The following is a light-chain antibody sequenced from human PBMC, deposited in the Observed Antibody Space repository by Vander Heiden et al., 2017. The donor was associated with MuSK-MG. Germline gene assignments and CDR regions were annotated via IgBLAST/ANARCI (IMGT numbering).Light chain of an antibody. Sequence: IQITQSPSSLSASVGDRVTITCRASQSISNYLAWYQHKPGKVPKLLIYAASTLQSGVPSRFSGSGSGTDFTLTISSLQPEDFATYYCQQDNSVLYTFGRGTKVEIK. CDR1: QSISNY. CDR3: QQDNSVLYT. CDR2: AAS. V-gene: IGKV1-27*01. J-gene: IGKJ2*01.